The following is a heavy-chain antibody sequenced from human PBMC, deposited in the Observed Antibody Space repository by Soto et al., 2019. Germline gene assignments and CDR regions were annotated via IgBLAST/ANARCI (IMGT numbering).Heavy chain of an antibody. CDR2: IIPIFGTA. CDR3: ARGLMGRGSPYKPNWFDP. CDR1: GGPFSSYA. V-gene: IGHV1-69*13. D-gene: IGHD3-10*01. Sequence: SGKVSLQACGGPFSSYAMSWVRQAPGQGLEWMGGIIPIFGTANYAQRFQGRVTITADESTSTAYMELSRLRSEDTAVYYCARGLMGRGSPYKPNWFDPWGQGTMVTVSS. J-gene: IGHJ5*02.